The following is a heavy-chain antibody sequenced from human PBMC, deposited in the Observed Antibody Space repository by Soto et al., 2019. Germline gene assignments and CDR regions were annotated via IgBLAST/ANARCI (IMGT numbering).Heavy chain of an antibody. CDR1: GCTFSSYW. V-gene: IGHV3-74*01. CDR2: INSDGSST. D-gene: IGHD6-19*01. J-gene: IGHJ6*02. CDR3: GAVAGRYYYYGMDV. Sequence: GGSLRLSCAASGCTFSSYWMHWVRQAPGKGLVWDSRINSDGSSTSYADSGKGRLTISRDNAKNTLYLQMNSLRAEDTAVYYCGAVAGRYYYYGMDVWGQGTTVTVSS.